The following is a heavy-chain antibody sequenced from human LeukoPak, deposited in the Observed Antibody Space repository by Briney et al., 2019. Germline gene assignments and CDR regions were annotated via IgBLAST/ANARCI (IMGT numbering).Heavy chain of an antibody. J-gene: IGHJ3*02. Sequence: ASVKVSCKASGYTFTRYYMHWVRQAPGQGLEWMGWINPNSGGTNYAQNFQGRVTMTRDTSISTAYMDLSRLRSDDTAVYYCARRSPSENAFDIWGQGTMVTVSS. CDR2: INPNSGGT. CDR1: GYTFTRYY. D-gene: IGHD5-24*01. V-gene: IGHV1-2*02. CDR3: ARRSPSENAFDI.